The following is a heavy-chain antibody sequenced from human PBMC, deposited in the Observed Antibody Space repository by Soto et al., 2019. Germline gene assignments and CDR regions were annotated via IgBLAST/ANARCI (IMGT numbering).Heavy chain of an antibody. CDR1: GGSISSYF. CDR3: ARVGSDWPIDY. J-gene: IGHJ4*02. Sequence: SETLSLTCTVSGGSISSYFWSWIRQPPGKGLEWIGYIYYNGNTNYNPSLKSRVTISVETSKNQFSLKLSSATAADTAVYYCARVGSDWPIDYWGQGPLVTVSS. D-gene: IGHD6-19*01. CDR2: IYYNGNT. V-gene: IGHV4-59*01.